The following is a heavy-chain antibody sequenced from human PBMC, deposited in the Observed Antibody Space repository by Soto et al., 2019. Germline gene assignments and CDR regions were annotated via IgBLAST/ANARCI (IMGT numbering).Heavy chain of an antibody. CDR1: GFGFSSVY. CDR3: STRYYDITFPFDH. CDR2: IRSQTAGGAA. Sequence: GGSLRLSCVASGFGFSSVYMNWVRQAPGRGLEWVGRIRSQTAGGAADYAGPLKGRFTISRDDSTHTVYLQMRGLKTEDTAVYYCSTRYYDITFPFDHWGQGTPVTVSS. V-gene: IGHV3-15*07. J-gene: IGHJ4*02. D-gene: IGHD3-9*01.